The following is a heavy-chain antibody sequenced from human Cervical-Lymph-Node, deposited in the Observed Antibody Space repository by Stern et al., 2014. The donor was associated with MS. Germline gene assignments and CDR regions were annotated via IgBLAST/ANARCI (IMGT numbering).Heavy chain of an antibody. CDR1: GGSISSYY. Sequence: QLQLQESGPGLVKPSATLSLTCSVSGGSISSYYWNWIRQPPGKGLDWIRYIYYSGNTNYNPSLKSRITISVDTSKNQFSLKLSSVTAADTAVYYCARGYCSSTSCSYYFDYWGQGTLVTVSP. D-gene: IGHD2-2*01. CDR2: IYYSGNT. J-gene: IGHJ4*02. CDR3: ARGYCSSTSCSYYFDY. V-gene: IGHV4-59*01.